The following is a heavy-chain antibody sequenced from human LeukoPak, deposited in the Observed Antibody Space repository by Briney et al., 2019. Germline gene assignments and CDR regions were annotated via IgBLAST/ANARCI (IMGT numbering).Heavy chain of an antibody. Sequence: GGSLRLSCAASGFNFGSYSMTWVRQAPGKGLEWVSAISADSAATFYADSVKGRFTISRDNGRNTVFLQMSSLRAEDTALYYCARKSASGNYPLDYWGQGTLVTVSS. D-gene: IGHD3-10*01. CDR1: GFNFGSYS. J-gene: IGHJ4*02. CDR2: ISADSAAT. V-gene: IGHV3-23*01. CDR3: ARKSASGNYPLDY.